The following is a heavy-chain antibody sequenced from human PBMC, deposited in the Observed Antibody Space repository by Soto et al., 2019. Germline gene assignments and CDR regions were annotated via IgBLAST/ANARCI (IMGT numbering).Heavy chain of an antibody. CDR2: ISSTTNYI. V-gene: IGHV3-21*01. J-gene: IGHJ4*02. Sequence: PGGSLRLSCAASGFTFTRYSMNWVRQAPGKGLEWVSSISSTTNYIYYADTMKGRFTVSRGNAKNSVYLEMNSLSAEDTAVYYCARESEDLTSNFDYWGQGTLVTAPQ. CDR3: ARESEDLTSNFDY. CDR1: GFTFTRYS.